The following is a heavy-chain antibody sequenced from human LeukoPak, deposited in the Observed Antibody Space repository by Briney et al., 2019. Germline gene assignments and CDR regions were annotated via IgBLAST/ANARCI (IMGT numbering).Heavy chain of an antibody. CDR1: GFTISSYA. Sequence: GRSLRLTCAASGFTISSYARHWVRQAPGKGLEWVAVISYDGSNKYYADSVKCRFTISRDNSKNTLYLQMNSLRAEDTAVYYCARGDTIAAAGFPFDYWGQGTLVTVSS. D-gene: IGHD6-13*01. V-gene: IGHV3-30*04. J-gene: IGHJ4*02. CDR3: ARGDTIAAAGFPFDY. CDR2: ISYDGSNK.